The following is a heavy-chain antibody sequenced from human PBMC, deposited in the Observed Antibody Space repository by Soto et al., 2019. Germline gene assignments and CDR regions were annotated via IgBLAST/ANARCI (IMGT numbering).Heavy chain of an antibody. CDR3: AKNMETVFLQYGMDV. V-gene: IGHV3-33*03. CDR1: GFTFSNYG. D-gene: IGHD3-10*01. Sequence: QVQLVESGGGVVQPGRSLRLSCAASGFTFSNYGIHWVRQAPGNGLEWVAVIWYDGSKKFYADSVRGRFTISRDNSKNTLDLQMNSLRAEDTAVYYCAKNMETVFLQYGMDVWGQGTTVTVSS. CDR2: IWYDGSKK. J-gene: IGHJ6*02.